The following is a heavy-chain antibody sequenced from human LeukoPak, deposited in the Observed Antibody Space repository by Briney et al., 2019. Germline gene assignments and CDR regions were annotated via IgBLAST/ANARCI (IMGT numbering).Heavy chain of an antibody. V-gene: IGHV3-9*01. Sequence: GRSLRLSCAASGFTFDDYAMHWVRQAPGKGLEWVSGISWNSGSIGYADSVKGRFTISRDNAKNSLYLLMNSLRAEDTALYYCAKGWNYYGSGSYFIKGGDYFDYWGQGTLVTVSS. CDR2: ISWNSGSI. CDR3: AKGWNYYGSGSYFIKGGDYFDY. J-gene: IGHJ4*02. CDR1: GFTFDDYA. D-gene: IGHD3-10*01.